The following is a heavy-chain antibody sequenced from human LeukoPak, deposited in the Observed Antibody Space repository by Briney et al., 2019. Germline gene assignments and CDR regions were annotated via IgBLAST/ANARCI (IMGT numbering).Heavy chain of an antibody. J-gene: IGHJ4*02. CDR3: ARHAMVAYSSGWYAYYFDY. V-gene: IGHV3-21*01. CDR2: TSSSSSYI. Sequence: GGSLRLSCAASGFTFSSYSMNWVRQAPGKGLEWVSSTSSSSSYIYYADSVKGRFTISRDNAKNSLYLQMNSLRAEDTAVYYCARHAMVAYSSGWYAYYFDYWGQGTLVTVSS. D-gene: IGHD6-19*01. CDR1: GFTFSSYS.